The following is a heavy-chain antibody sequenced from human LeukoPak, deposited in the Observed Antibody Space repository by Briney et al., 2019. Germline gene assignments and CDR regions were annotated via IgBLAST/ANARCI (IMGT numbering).Heavy chain of an antibody. Sequence: GGSLRLSCAASGFTFSSYWMHWVRQAPGKGLVWVSRINNDGSSTSYADSVKGRFTISRDNAKNTLYLQMNSLRAEDTAVYYCARDGTMVRGIIDYWGQGTLVTVS. CDR3: ARDGTMVRGIIDY. CDR1: GFTFSSYW. J-gene: IGHJ4*02. V-gene: IGHV3-74*01. CDR2: INNDGSST. D-gene: IGHD3-10*01.